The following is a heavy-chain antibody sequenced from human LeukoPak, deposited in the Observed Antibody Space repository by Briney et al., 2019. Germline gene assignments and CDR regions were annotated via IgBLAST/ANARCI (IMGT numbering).Heavy chain of an antibody. CDR3: ARWQYTISSGWFDP. CDR1: GASISSRY. V-gene: IGHV4-59*08. CDR2: IYYSGGT. D-gene: IGHD6-6*01. Sequence: SETLSLTCTLSGASISSRYWSWIRQPPGKGLECLGSIYYSGGTNYNPSLQSRVTISVDTSKIQFSLKLSSVTAADTAVYYCARWQYTISSGWFDPWGQGTLVSVSS. J-gene: IGHJ5*02.